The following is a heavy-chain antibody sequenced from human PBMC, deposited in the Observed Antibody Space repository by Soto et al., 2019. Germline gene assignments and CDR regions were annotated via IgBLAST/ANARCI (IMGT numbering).Heavy chain of an antibody. CDR2: IKQDGSEK. Sequence: GGSLRLSCAASGFTFSNYWMQWVRQAPGKGLEWVANIKQDGSEKYYVDSVKGRFTISRDNAKNSLYLQMNSLRAEDTAVYYCARDAVVPAAIRPKGYYYYGMDVWGQGTTVTVSS. D-gene: IGHD2-2*02. CDR1: GFTFSNYW. V-gene: IGHV3-7*03. CDR3: ARDAVVPAAIRPKGYYYYGMDV. J-gene: IGHJ6*02.